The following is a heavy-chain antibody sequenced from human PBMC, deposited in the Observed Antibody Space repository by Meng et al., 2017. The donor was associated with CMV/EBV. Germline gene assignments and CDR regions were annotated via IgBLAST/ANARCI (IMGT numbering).Heavy chain of an antibody. CDR1: GYSFTSYW. D-gene: IGHD6-13*01. J-gene: IGHJ4*02. CDR2: IDPSDSYT. Sequence: EGQLGQTGAKVKKPGESLRISCKGSGYSFTSYWISWVRQMPGKGLEWMGRIDPSDSYTNYSPSFQGHVTISADKSISTAYLQWSSLKASDTAMYYCARHPLGIAAAGTSDYWGQGTLVTVSS. V-gene: IGHV5-10-1*01. CDR3: ARHPLGIAAAGTSDY.